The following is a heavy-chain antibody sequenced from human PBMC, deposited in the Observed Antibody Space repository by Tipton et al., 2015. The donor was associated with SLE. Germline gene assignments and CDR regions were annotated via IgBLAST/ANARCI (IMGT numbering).Heavy chain of an antibody. D-gene: IGHD3-3*01. CDR2: MNPNSGNT. CDR1: GYTFTSYD. CDR3: AGGPSWSGYYCYFDY. V-gene: IGHV1-8*01. J-gene: IGHJ4*02. Sequence: QLVQSGAEVKKPGAAVKVSCKASGYTFTSYDINWVRQATGQGLEWMGWMNPNSGNTGYAQKFQGRVTITRNTSISTAYMELSRLRCEDTAVYCCAGGPSWSGYYCYFDYWGQGPLVTVSS.